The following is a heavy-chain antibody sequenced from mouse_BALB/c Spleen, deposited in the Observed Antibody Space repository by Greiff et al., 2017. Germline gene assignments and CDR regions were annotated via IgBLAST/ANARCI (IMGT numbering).Heavy chain of an antibody. CDR2: IYPGNGDT. Sequence: ESGAELVKPGASVKMSCKASGYTFTSYNMHWVKQTPGQGLEWIGAIYPGNGDTSYNQKFKGKATLTADKSSSTAYMQLSSLTSEDSAVYYCARGTTVVAPPWFAYWGQGTLVTVSA. CDR1: GYTFTSYN. V-gene: IGHV1-12*01. D-gene: IGHD1-1*01. CDR3: ARGTTVVAPPWFAY. J-gene: IGHJ3*01.